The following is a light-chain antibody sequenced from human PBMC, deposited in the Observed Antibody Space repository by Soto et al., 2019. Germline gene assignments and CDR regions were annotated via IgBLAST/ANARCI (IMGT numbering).Light chain of an antibody. CDR1: QSVSSN. CDR2: GAS. V-gene: IGKV3-15*01. CDR3: QQYNNWPPLT. Sequence: EIVMTQSPATLSVSPGERATLSCRASQSVSSNLAWYQQKPGQAPRLLIYGASTRVAGFPARFSGSGSGTEFTLTISSLQSEDFAVYYCQQYNNWPPLTFGRGTKVEIK. J-gene: IGKJ4*01.